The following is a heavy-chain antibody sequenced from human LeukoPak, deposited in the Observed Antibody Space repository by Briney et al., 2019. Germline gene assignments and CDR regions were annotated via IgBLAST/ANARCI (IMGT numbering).Heavy chain of an antibody. Sequence: ASVKVSCKASGYTFAGHYMHWVRQAPGQGLEWMGWINPNSGDTNCAQKFQGRVTMTRDTSISAAYMELSRLRFDDTAVYYCAREVWSGGWDYWGQGTLVTVSS. CDR2: INPNSGDT. D-gene: IGHD3-3*01. J-gene: IGHJ4*02. V-gene: IGHV1-2*02. CDR1: GYTFAGHY. CDR3: AREVWSGGWDY.